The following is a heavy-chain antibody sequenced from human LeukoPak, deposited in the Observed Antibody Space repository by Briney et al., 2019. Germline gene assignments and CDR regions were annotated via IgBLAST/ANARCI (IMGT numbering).Heavy chain of an antibody. D-gene: IGHD2-21*02. Sequence: ASVKVSCKASGYIFNNYGISWVRQAPGQGLEWMGWINAYTGNTNYTQKLQARVTMTRDTSTSTAFMELRSLRSGDTAVYYCARDRGTAFPPPFDYWGQGTLVTVSS. J-gene: IGHJ4*02. V-gene: IGHV1-18*01. CDR1: GYIFNNYG. CDR3: ARDRGTAFPPPFDY. CDR2: INAYTGNT.